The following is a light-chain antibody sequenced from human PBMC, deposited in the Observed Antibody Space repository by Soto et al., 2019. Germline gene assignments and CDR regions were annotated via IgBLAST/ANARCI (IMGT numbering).Light chain of an antibody. CDR1: SSDIGGYNA. V-gene: IGLV2-14*01. J-gene: IGLJ1*01. CDR3: NSFRVNHLYV. CDR2: EVT. Sequence: QSSRTQPASVSVSPGQTIPISCSGTSSDIGGYNAVSWYRHHPGKAPKLIIYEVTHRPAGISDRFSASKSGNTASLTISGLQAEDEADYYCNSFRVNHLYVFGTGTKVTVL.